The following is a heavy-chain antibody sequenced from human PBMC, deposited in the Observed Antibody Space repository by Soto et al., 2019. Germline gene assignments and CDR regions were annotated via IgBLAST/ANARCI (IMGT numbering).Heavy chain of an antibody. CDR1: GGSFSGYY. V-gene: IGHV4-34*01. Sequence: SETLSLTCAVYGGSFSGYYWTWIRQPPGTGLEWIGEINHSGSTNYNPSLKSRVTISVDRSKNQFSLKLSSVTAADTAVYYCARGSSSGYSDFDYWGQGTLVTVSS. CDR2: INHSGST. CDR3: ARGSSSGYSDFDY. D-gene: IGHD3-22*01. J-gene: IGHJ4*02.